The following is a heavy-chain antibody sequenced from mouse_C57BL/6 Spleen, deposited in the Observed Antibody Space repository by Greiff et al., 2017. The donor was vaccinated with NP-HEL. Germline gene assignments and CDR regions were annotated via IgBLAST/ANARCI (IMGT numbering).Heavy chain of an antibody. CDR3: ARRAAQALFAY. CDR2: IYPRSGNT. D-gene: IGHD3-2*02. Sequence: VQLQQSGAELARPGASVKLSCKASGYTFTSYGISWVKQRTGQGLEWIGEIYPRSGNTYYNEKFKGKATLTADKSSSTAYMELRSLTSEDSAVYFCARRAAQALFAYWGQGTLVTVSA. CDR1: GYTFTSYG. J-gene: IGHJ3*01. V-gene: IGHV1-81*01.